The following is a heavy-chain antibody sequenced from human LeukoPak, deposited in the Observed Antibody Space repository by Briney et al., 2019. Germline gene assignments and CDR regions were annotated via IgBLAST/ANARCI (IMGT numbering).Heavy chain of an antibody. D-gene: IGHD5-18*01. Sequence: KPSETLSLTCAVSGYSISSGYYWSWIRQPPGKGLEWIGEINHSGSTNYNPSLKSRVTISVDTSKNQFSLKLSSVTAADTAVYYCARGGYSYGYCDYWGQGTLVTVSS. CDR3: ARGGYSYGYCDY. CDR2: INHSGST. V-gene: IGHV4-34*01. J-gene: IGHJ4*02. CDR1: GYSISSGYY.